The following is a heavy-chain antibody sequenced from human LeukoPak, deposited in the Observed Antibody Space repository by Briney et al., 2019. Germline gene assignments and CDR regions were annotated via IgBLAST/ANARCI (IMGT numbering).Heavy chain of an antibody. CDR1: GDSVSSNSAA. CDR2: TYYRSKWYN. Sequence: SQTLSLTCAISGDSVSSNSAAWNWIRQSPSRGLEWLGRTYYRSKWYNDYAVSVKSRITINPDTSKNQFSLQLNSVTPEDTAVYYCARFAGGYCSSTSCYRDAFDIWGQGTMVTVSS. J-gene: IGHJ3*02. CDR3: ARFAGGYCSSTSCYRDAFDI. D-gene: IGHD2-2*02. V-gene: IGHV6-1*01.